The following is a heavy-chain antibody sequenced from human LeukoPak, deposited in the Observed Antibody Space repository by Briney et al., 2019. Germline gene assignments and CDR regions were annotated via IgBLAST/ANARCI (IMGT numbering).Heavy chain of an antibody. CDR2: ISGSSTTI. D-gene: IGHD4-17*01. CDR3: ARVLDYGDYLDY. J-gene: IGHJ4*02. Sequence: GGSLRLSCAVSGFTFSVYSMSWVRQAPGKGLEWVSYISGSSTTISYADSVKGRFTISRDNAENPLSLQMNSLRAEDTAVYYCARVLDYGDYLDYWGQGTLVTVSS. CDR1: GFTFSVYS. V-gene: IGHV3-48*01.